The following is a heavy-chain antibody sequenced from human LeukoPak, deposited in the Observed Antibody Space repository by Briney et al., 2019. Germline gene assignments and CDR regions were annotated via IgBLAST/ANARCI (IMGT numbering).Heavy chain of an antibody. J-gene: IGHJ3*02. D-gene: IGHD3-3*01. CDR3: GRSSSGDAFDI. CDR1: GFILRTYS. Sequence: SGGSLRLSCAASGFILRTYSMHWVRQAPGKGLEWVSSISGSSYSILYAASVKGRFTISRDNAENSLYLQMSSLRAEYTAVYYCGRSSSGDAFDIWGQGTMVTVSS. V-gene: IGHV3-21*01. CDR2: ISGSSYSI.